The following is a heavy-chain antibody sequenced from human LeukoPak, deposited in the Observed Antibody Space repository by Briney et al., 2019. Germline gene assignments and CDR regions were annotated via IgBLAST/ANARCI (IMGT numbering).Heavy chain of an antibody. Sequence: PSETLSLTCTVSGYSISSGYYWGWIRQPPGKGLEWIGSIYYSGSTYYNPSLKSRVTISVDTSKNQFSLKLRSVTAADTAVYYCARHYGDYVFGYYMDVRGKGNTVTISS. D-gene: IGHD4-17*01. CDR3: ARHYGDYVFGYYMDV. V-gene: IGHV4-38-2*02. J-gene: IGHJ6*03. CDR2: IYYSGST. CDR1: GYSISSGYY.